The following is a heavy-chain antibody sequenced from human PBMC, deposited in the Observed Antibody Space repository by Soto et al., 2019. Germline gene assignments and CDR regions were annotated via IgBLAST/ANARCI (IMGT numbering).Heavy chain of an antibody. CDR2: INAGNGNT. Sequence: ASVKVSCKASGYTFTSYAMHWVRQAPGQRLEWMGWINAGNGNTKYSQKFQGRVTITRDTSASTAYMELSSLRSEDTAVYYCARGGSLYWYFDLGPWHPGHRLL. CDR1: GYTFTSYA. CDR3: ARGGSLYWYFDL. V-gene: IGHV1-3*01. J-gene: IGHJ2*01. D-gene: IGHD1-26*01.